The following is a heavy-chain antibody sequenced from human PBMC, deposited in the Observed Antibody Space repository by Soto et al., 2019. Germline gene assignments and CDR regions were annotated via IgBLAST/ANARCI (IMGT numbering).Heavy chain of an antibody. D-gene: IGHD3-22*01. Sequence: SETLSLTCTVSGGSINNYYLSWIRQPPGKGLEWIGYVHYTGSTNYNPSLQSRVTILVDTSKNQFFLKLNSVTAADTAVYYCARDTYYSYGSGSRAPYFDYWGQGTLVTVSS. J-gene: IGHJ4*02. CDR1: GGSINNYY. CDR2: VHYTGST. V-gene: IGHV4-59*01. CDR3: ARDTYYSYGSGSRAPYFDY.